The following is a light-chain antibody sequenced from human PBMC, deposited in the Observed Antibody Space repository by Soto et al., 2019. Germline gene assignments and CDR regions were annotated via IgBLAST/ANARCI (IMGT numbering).Light chain of an antibody. J-gene: IGKJ1*01. CDR2: GAS. CDR1: QSVSSN. Sequence: EIMMTQSPATLSVSAGERATLSCRASQSVSSNLAWYQQKPGQAPRLLIYGASIRATGIPARFSGSGSGTDFTLTISRLEPEDFAVYYCQQYGSSGTFGQGTKVDIK. V-gene: IGKV3-20*01. CDR3: QQYGSSGT.